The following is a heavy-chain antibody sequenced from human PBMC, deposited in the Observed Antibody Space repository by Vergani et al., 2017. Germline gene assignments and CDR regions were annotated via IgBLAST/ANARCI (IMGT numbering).Heavy chain of an antibody. V-gene: IGHV3-NL1*01. D-gene: IGHD1-26*01. CDR2: IYSGGST. Sequence: QVQLVESGGGVVQPGRSLRLSCAASGFTFSSYGMHWVRQAPGKGLEWVSVIYSGGSTYYADSVKGRFTISRDNSKNTLYLQMNSLRAEDTAVYYCAMGAGYLDYWGQGTLVTVSS. CDR1: GFTFSSYG. CDR3: AMGAGYLDY. J-gene: IGHJ4*02.